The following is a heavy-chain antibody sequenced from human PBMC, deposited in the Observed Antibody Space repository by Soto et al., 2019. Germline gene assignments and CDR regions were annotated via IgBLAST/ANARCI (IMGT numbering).Heavy chain of an antibody. D-gene: IGHD1-1*01. J-gene: IGHJ4*02. V-gene: IGHV3-30*18. CDR2: ISYDGSNK. CDR1: GFTFSSYG. CDR3: AKDPKGTISPCDY. Sequence: QVQLVESGGGVVQPGRSLRLSCAASGFTFSSYGMHWVRQAPGKGLEWVAVISYDGSNKYYADSVKGRFTISRDNSKNTLYLQMNSLRAEDTAVYYCAKDPKGTISPCDYWGQGTLVAVSS.